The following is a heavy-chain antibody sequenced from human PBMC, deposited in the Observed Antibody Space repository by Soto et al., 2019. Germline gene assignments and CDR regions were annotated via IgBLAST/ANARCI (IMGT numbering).Heavy chain of an antibody. CDR3: AREAMASSVFGY. CDR1: GYTFTGYF. D-gene: IGHD5-18*01. Sequence: GASVKVSCKASGYTFTGYFIHWVRQAPGQGLEWMGWINPNSGATKYAQKFQGRVTLTKDTSISTAYMELTSLRSDDAAVYYCAREAMASSVFGYWGQGTLVTV. J-gene: IGHJ4*02. V-gene: IGHV1-2*02. CDR2: INPNSGAT.